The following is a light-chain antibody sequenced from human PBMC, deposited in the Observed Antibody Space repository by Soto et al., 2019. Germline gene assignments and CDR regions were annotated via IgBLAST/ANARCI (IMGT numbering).Light chain of an antibody. CDR1: NIGIKS. J-gene: IGLJ1*01. Sequence: SYALTQPPSVSVAPGQTARITCGGNNIGIKSVHWYQQKPGQAPVLVVYDDSDRPSGIPERFSGSNSGNTATLTISRAEAGDEADYYRQVWDSSSDHYVFGTGTKV. CDR3: QVWDSSSDHYV. V-gene: IGLV3-21*02. CDR2: DDS.